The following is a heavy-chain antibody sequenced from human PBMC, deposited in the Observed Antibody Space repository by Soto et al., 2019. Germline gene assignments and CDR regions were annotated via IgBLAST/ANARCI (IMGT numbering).Heavy chain of an antibody. CDR1: GFTFSSYW. CDR2: IKQDGSEK. D-gene: IGHD5-18*01. Sequence: PGGSLRLSCAASGFTFSSYWMSWVRQAPGKGLEWVANIKQDGSEKYYVDSVKGRFTISRDNAKNSLYLQMNSLRAEDTAVYYCARVVAGGKVMDTSRMDVWREGTTVTVPS. V-gene: IGHV3-7*01. CDR3: ARVVAGGKVMDTSRMDV. J-gene: IGHJ6*04.